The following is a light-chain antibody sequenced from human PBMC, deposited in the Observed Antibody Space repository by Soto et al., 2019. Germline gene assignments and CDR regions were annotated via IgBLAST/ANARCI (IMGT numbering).Light chain of an antibody. CDR3: QQFGAGSPWT. J-gene: IGKJ1*01. CDR1: QSISTW. Sequence: DIQVTQSPSTLSASVGDRVTITCRASQSISTWLAWFQQKPGKAPKVLISKASTLESGVPSRFSGDGSGTEFTLTISSLQTDYSATYYCQQFGAGSPWTFGQGTKVEIK. CDR2: KAS. V-gene: IGKV1-5*03.